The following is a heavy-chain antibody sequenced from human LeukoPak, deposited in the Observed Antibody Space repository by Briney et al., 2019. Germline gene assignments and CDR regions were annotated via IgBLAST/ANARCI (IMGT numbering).Heavy chain of an antibody. Sequence: GGSLRLSCAASEFTFSAYWMHWVRQVPGKGLVWVSRINGDGSSTSYADSVKGRFTISRDNAKNTLYLQMNSLRAEDTAVYYCARGSYYWVYWGQGTLVTVSS. D-gene: IGHD3-22*01. CDR2: INGDGSST. V-gene: IGHV3-74*01. J-gene: IGHJ4*02. CDR1: EFTFSAYW. CDR3: ARGSYYWVY.